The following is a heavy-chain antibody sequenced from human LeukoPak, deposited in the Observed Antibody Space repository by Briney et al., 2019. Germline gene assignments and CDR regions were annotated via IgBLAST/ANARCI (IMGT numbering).Heavy chain of an antibody. J-gene: IGHJ4*02. CDR2: ISGSGGST. Sequence: GGSLRLSCAASGFTFSSYEMNWVRQAPGKGLEWVSAISGSGGSTYYADSVKGRFTISRDNSKNTLYLQMNSLRAEDTAVYYCAKDGMVRGVIIPSYFDYWGQGTLVTVSS. CDR3: AKDGMVRGVIIPSYFDY. D-gene: IGHD3-10*01. CDR1: GFTFSSYE. V-gene: IGHV3-23*01.